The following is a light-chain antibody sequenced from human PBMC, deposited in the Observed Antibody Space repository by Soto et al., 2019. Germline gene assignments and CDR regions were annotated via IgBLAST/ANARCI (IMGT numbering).Light chain of an antibody. CDR1: QGISNY. CDR2: AAS. J-gene: IGKJ1*01. Sequence: DIQMTQSPSSLSASVRDRVTITCRASQGISNYLAWYQQKPGKVPKLLIYAASTLQSGVPSRFSGSGSGTDFTLTISSLQPEDVATYYCQKYDSAPWTVRQGTKVEIK. CDR3: QKYDSAPWT. V-gene: IGKV1-27*01.